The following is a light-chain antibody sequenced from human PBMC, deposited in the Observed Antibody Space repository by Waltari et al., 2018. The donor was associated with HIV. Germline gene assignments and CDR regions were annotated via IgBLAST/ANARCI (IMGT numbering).Light chain of an antibody. Sequence: EIVMTQSPATLSVSPGERATLSCMASQSVSSNLAWYQQKPGQAPRLLIYGASTRATGIPARLSGSGSGTEFTLTLSSLQSEDFAVYYCQQYNNWPQTFGQGTKVEIK. CDR3: QQYNNWPQT. CDR2: GAS. V-gene: IGKV3-15*01. CDR1: QSVSSN. J-gene: IGKJ1*01.